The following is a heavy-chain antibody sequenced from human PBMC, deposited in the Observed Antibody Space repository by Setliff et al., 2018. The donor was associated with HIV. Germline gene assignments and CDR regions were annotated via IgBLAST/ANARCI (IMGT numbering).Heavy chain of an antibody. Sequence: LSLTCVVSGYSIGSGYYWGWIRQTPGEGLEWIGSVYHSGSTYYNPSLKSRITISIDTSKNHFSLRLTSVTAADTAVYYCARLAPAMVYELDYWGPGMLVTVSS. CDR1: GYSIGSGYY. D-gene: IGHD5-18*01. V-gene: IGHV4-38-2*01. CDR3: ARLAPAMVYELDY. J-gene: IGHJ4*02. CDR2: VYHSGST.